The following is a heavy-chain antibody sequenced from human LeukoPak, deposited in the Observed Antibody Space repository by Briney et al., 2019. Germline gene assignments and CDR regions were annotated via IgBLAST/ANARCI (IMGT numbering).Heavy chain of an antibody. CDR3: AKDPPLRFLEWLSPFYFDY. Sequence: PGGSLRLSCAASGFTFSSYAMSWVRQAPGKGLEWVSAISGSGGSTYYADSVKGRFTISRDNSKSTLYLQMNSLRAEDTAVYYCAKDPPLRFLEWLSPFYFDYWGQGTLVTVSS. CDR2: ISGSGGST. D-gene: IGHD3-3*01. V-gene: IGHV3-23*01. CDR1: GFTFSSYA. J-gene: IGHJ4*02.